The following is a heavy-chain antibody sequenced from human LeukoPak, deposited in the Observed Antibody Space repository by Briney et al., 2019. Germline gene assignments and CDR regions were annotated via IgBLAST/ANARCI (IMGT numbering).Heavy chain of an antibody. D-gene: IGHD5-12*01. V-gene: IGHV3-33*08. CDR3: ASVQMWVRLKYFDY. CDR2: IWYDGSNK. J-gene: IGHJ4*02. CDR1: GFTFSSCG. Sequence: RRTLRLSCAASGFTFSSCGMHWVCQGPGKGLEWVAVIWYDGSNKYYADSAKVGFTISRASSKNTLYRHWNMLTAAKTPVYSCASVQMWVRLKYFDYWGQGALVTVSS.